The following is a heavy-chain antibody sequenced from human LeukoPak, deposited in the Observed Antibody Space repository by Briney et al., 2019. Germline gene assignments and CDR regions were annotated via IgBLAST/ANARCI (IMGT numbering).Heavy chain of an antibody. CDR3: AKENSGSHYLDY. J-gene: IGHJ4*02. D-gene: IGHD3-22*01. CDR1: GFTFDDYA. CDR2: ISWNSGSI. Sequence: GGSLRLSCAASGFTFDDYAMHWVRQAPGKGLEWVSGISWNSGSIGYADSVKGRFTISRDNAKNSLYLQMNSLRAEDTALYYCAKENSGSHYLDYWGQGTLVTVSS. V-gene: IGHV3-9*01.